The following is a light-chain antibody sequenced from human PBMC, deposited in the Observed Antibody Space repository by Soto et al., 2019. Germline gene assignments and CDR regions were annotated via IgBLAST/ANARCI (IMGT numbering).Light chain of an antibody. CDR2: DAS. Sequence: IVLTQSPATVSVSPWERVTLSCRASQSAISNLAWYQQKPGQTPRLLIYDASTRATGIPARFSGSGSGTEFTLTISSLLSEDFAVYYCHQYYKWPLTFGGGTKVDI. V-gene: IGKV3-15*01. J-gene: IGKJ4*01. CDR3: HQYYKWPLT. CDR1: QSAISN.